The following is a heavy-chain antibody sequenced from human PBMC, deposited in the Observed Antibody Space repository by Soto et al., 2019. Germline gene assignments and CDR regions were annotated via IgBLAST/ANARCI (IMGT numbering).Heavy chain of an antibody. D-gene: IGHD1-26*01. CDR3: ARLLDSNSAGYPDPY. V-gene: IGHV5-51*01. J-gene: IGHJ4*02. Sequence: GESLKISCKGSAYIFTSSWIGWVRQMPGKGLEWMGVIYLGDSDTRYSPSFQGQVTISADRSITTAYLQWSSLKASDTAMYYCARLLDSNSAGYPDPYWGQGTLVTVSS. CDR2: IYLGDSDT. CDR1: AYIFTSSW.